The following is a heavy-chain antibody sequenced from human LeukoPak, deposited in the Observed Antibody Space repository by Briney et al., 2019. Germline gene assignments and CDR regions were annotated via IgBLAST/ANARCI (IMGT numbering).Heavy chain of an antibody. V-gene: IGHV4-4*07. Sequence: SETLSLTCTVSGGSINTYYWSWIRHPAGKGLEWIGHIYTSGSTNYNPSLKSRVTMSVDTSKNQFSLKLSSVTAADTAVYYCARGWIAATDIFDYWGQGTLVTVSS. J-gene: IGHJ4*02. CDR2: IYTSGST. CDR3: ARGWIAATDIFDY. CDR1: GGSINTYY. D-gene: IGHD6-13*01.